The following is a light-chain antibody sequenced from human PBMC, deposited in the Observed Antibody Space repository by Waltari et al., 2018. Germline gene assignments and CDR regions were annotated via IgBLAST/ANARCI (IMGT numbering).Light chain of an antibody. Sequence: DIVMTQSPDSLAVSLGERATINYKSSQSVLYSSNNKNYLAWYQQKPGQPPKLLIYWASTRESGVPDRFSGSGSGTDFTLTISSLQAEDVAVYYCLQYYSTPLTFGQGTKLEIK. CDR3: LQYYSTPLT. J-gene: IGKJ2*01. CDR2: WAS. CDR1: QSVLYSSNNKNY. V-gene: IGKV4-1*01.